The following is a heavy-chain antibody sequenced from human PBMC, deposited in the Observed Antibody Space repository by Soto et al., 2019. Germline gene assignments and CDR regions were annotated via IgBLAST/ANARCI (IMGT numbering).Heavy chain of an antibody. D-gene: IGHD3-16*01. CDR3: AREITRDYYYYMDV. CDR2: INHSGST. V-gene: IGHV4-34*01. CDR1: GGSISDYY. J-gene: IGHJ6*03. Sequence: SVTMSVTWAVDGGSISDYYCSWIRKPPGKGLEWIGEINHSGSTNYNPSLKSRVTISVDTSKNQFSLKLSSVTAADTAVYYCAREITRDYYYYMDVWGKGTTVTVSS.